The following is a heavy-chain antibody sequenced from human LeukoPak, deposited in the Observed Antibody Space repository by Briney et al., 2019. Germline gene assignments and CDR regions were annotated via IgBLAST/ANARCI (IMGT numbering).Heavy chain of an antibody. J-gene: IGHJ4*02. CDR2: ISADGTTK. CDR1: GFIFRNYA. V-gene: IGHV3-30*07. CDR3: AKDIGAGGYYDSSGYFDY. Sequence: PGGSLRLSCAASGFIFRNYAMHWVRQAAGKGLEWVSVISADGTTKYYADSVKGRFTISRDNSKNTLYLQMNSLRAEDTAVYYCAKDIGAGGYYDSSGYFDYWGQGTLVTVSS. D-gene: IGHD3-22*01.